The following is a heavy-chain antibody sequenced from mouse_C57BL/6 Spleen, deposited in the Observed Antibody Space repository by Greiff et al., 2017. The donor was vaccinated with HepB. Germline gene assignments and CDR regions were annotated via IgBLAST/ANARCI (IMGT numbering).Heavy chain of an antibody. V-gene: IGHV1-82*01. Sequence: VQLQQSGPELVKPGASVKISCKASGYAFSSSWMNWVKQRPGKGLEWIGRIYPGDGDTNYNGKFKGKATLTADKSSSTAYMQLSSLTSEDSAVYFCARRRLYGNYFDDWGQGTTLTVSS. J-gene: IGHJ2*01. D-gene: IGHD2-1*01. CDR2: IYPGDGDT. CDR3: ARRRLYGNYFDD. CDR1: GYAFSSSW.